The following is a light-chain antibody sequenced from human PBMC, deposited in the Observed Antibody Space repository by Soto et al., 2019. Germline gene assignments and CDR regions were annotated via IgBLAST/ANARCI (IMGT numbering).Light chain of an antibody. CDR3: KQYYDVPQT. Sequence: DIVMTQSPDSMAVSLGERATINCKSSQSILYSPNNKNYLAWYQQKPGQPPKLLIYWASTRESGVPDRFSGSGSGTDFTLTISSLQDEDVAVYYCKQYYDVPQTFGQGNKVEIK. V-gene: IGKV4-1*01. CDR1: QSILYSPNNKNY. CDR2: WAS. J-gene: IGKJ1*01.